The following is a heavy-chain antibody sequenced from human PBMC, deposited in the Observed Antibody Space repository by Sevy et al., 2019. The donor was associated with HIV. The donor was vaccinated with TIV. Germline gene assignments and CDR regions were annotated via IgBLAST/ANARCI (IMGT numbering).Heavy chain of an antibody. Sequence: GGSLRLSCAASGFTFSSFAMSWVRQAPGRGLEWVSTLSGSGESTYHADSVKGRITISRDNSKSMLYLKMKSLRDEDTAVYYCAKHQRYYYYGMDVWGQGTTVTVSS. CDR3: AKHQRYYYYGMDV. CDR2: LSGSGEST. J-gene: IGHJ6*02. CDR1: GFTFSSFA. V-gene: IGHV3-23*01. D-gene: IGHD6-25*01.